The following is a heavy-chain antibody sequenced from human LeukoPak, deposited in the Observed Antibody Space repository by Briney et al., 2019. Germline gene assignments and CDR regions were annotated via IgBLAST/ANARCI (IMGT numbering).Heavy chain of an antibody. CDR1: GGSISSRTYY. CDR3: ARLADCSSTRCHDY. D-gene: IGHD2-2*01. Sequence: SETLSLTCTVSGGSISSRTYYWGWIRQPPGKGLEWIGRSYYSGSTYYNPSLKSRVTISVDTSKNQCSLKLRSVTAADTAVYYCARLADCSSTRCHDYWGQGTLVTVSS. CDR2: SYYSGST. J-gene: IGHJ4*02. V-gene: IGHV4-39*01.